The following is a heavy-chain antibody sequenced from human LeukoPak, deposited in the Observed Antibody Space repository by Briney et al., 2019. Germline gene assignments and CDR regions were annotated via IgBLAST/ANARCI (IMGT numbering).Heavy chain of an antibody. Sequence: NPGGSLRLSCAASGFTFSDYYMSWIRQAPGKGLEWVSYISSSSSYIYYADSVKGRFTISRDNAKNSLYLQMNSLRAEDTAVYYCARVQDYDFWSGPPMDVWGKGTTVTVSS. CDR3: ARVQDYDFWSGPPMDV. J-gene: IGHJ6*03. CDR2: ISSSSSYI. D-gene: IGHD3-3*01. CDR1: GFTFSDYY. V-gene: IGHV3-11*06.